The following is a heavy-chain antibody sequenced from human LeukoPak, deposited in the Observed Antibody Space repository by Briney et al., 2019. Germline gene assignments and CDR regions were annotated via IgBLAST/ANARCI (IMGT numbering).Heavy chain of an antibody. V-gene: IGHV3-30-3*01. CDR1: GFTFSSYA. Sequence: GGSLRLSCAASGFTFSSYAMHWVRQAPGKGLEWVAVISYDGSNKYYADSVKGRFTISRDNSKNTLYLQMNSLRAEDTAVYYCARDYINRGHRSRWGGYFDYWGQGTLVTVSS. CDR3: ARDYINRGHRSRWGGYFDY. CDR2: ISYDGSNK. J-gene: IGHJ4*02. D-gene: IGHD6-19*01.